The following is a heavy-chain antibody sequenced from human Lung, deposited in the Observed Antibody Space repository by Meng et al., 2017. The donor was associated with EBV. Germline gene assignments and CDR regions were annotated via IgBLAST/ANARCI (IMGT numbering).Heavy chain of an antibody. Sequence: VRRVWAGGGVVQPGRSLRLACAASGFTFSSYAMHWVRQAPGKGLEWVAVISSAGPLPYSPSSLLLPFPLSLPPSPPPLSLPLHLLISPPPAVYSFPRARVQLLFSWGPGPLVTVSS. CDR3: PRARVQLLFS. D-gene: IGHD5-18*01. CDR2: ISSAGPLP. V-gene: IGHV3-30-3*01. J-gene: IGHJ1*01. CDR1: GFTFSSYA.